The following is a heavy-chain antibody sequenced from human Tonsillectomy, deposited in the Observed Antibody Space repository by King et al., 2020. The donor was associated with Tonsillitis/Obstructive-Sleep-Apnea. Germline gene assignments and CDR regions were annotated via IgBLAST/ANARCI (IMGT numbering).Heavy chain of an antibody. CDR2: INPSGGST. D-gene: IGHD7-27*01. J-gene: IGHJ4*02. Sequence: QLVQSGAEVKKPGASVKVSCKASGYTFTSYYMHWVRQAPGQGLEWMGIINPSGGSTSYPQKFQGRVTMTRDTSTSTVYMELSSLRSEDTAVYYCARDGKELGRSHYFDYWGQGTLVTVSS. CDR3: ARDGKELGRSHYFDY. CDR1: GYTFTSYY. V-gene: IGHV1-46*01.